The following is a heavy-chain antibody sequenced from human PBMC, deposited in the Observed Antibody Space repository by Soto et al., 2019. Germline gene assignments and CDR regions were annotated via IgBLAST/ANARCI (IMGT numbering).Heavy chain of an antibody. CDR3: AEGLRSSLNLISYLGV. CDR2: LGGNGFTT. CDR1: GFTFGSYA. V-gene: IGHV3-23*01. J-gene: IGHJ6*03. Sequence: EVQLLESGGGLVQPGGSLRLSCVVSGFTFGSYAMSWVRQAPEKGPEWVAILGGNGFTTYYADSVKGRFTISGDQSKSPLFLPMNSPRTRRTGVDYGAEGLRSSLNLISYLGVWGKGTSCTVSS. D-gene: IGHD4-17*01.